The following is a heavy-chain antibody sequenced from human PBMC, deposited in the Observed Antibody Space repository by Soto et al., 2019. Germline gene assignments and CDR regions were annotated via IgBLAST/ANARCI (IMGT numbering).Heavy chain of an antibody. V-gene: IGHV4-31*03. CDR2: IYYSGST. Sequence: QVQLQESGPGLVKPSQTLSLTCTVSGGSISSGGYYWSWIRQHPGKGLEWIGYIYYSGSTYYNQPLKRRVTISVDTSKNQFSLKLSSVTAADTAVYYCERATELHDYGDYEHRWGQGTLVTVSS. CDR3: ERATELHDYGDYEHR. CDR1: GGSISSGGYY. D-gene: IGHD4-17*01. J-gene: IGHJ4*02.